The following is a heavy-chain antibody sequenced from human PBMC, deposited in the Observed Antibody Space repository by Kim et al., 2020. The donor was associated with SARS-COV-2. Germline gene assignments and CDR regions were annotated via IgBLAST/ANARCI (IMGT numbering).Heavy chain of an antibody. V-gene: IGHV3-33*01. D-gene: IGHD2-2*01. J-gene: IGHJ3*02. CDR2: IWYDGSNK. CDR3: ARDTEVVVPAGAFDI. Sequence: GGSLRLSCAASGFTFSSYGMHWVRQAPGKGLEWVAVIWYDGSNKYYADSVKGRFTISRDNSKNTLYLQMNSLRAEDTAVYYCARDTEVVVPAGAFDIWGQGTMVTVSS. CDR1: GFTFSSYG.